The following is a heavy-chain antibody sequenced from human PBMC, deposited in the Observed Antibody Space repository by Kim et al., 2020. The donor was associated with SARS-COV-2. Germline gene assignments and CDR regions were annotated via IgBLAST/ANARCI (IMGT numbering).Heavy chain of an antibody. D-gene: IGHD5-12*01. V-gene: IGHV3-30*04. CDR3: ARATITYGGNDYFQH. CDR2: ISYDGSNK. J-gene: IGHJ1*01. Sequence: GGSLRLSCAASGFTFSSYAMHWVRQAPGKGLEWVAVISYDGSNKYYADSVKGRFTISRDNSKNTLYLQMNSLRAEDTAVYYCARATITYGGNDYFQHWGQGTLVTVSS. CDR1: GFTFSSYA.